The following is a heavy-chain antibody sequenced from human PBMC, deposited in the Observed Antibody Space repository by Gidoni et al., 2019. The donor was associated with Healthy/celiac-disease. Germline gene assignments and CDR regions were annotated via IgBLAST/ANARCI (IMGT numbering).Heavy chain of an antibody. CDR3: AKDMEGQYSSSWYSSYYYYGMDV. V-gene: IGHV3-30*18. Sequence: QVQLVESGGGVVQPGRSLRLSCAACGFTFSSSCMHWVRQAPGKGLEWVAVISYDGSNKYYADSVKGRFTISRDNSKNTLYLQMNSLRAEDTAVYYCAKDMEGQYSSSWYSSYYYYGMDVWGQGTTVTVSS. CDR1: GFTFSSSC. D-gene: IGHD6-13*01. J-gene: IGHJ6*02. CDR2: ISYDGSNK.